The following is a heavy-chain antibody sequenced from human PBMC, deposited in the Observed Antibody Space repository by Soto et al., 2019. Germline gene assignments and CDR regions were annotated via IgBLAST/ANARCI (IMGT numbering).Heavy chain of an antibody. V-gene: IGHV3-23*01. J-gene: IGHJ4*02. D-gene: IGHD3-3*01. CDR3: ANVTRAGGTFWKD. CDR1: GFSFSDSA. CDR2: IDVRSGST. Sequence: GGSLRFSCAVSGFSFSDSAMSWVRQAPGKGLEWVSGIDVRSGSTNYADSVRGRFTISRDEAKNTLYLQMNSLRAEDTATYFCANVTRAGGTFWKDWGQGTLVTVSS.